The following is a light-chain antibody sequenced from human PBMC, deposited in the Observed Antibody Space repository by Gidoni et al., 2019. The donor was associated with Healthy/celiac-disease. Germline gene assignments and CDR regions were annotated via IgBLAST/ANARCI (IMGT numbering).Light chain of an antibody. CDR1: ALPKQY. CDR3: QSADSSGTYVV. V-gene: IGLV3-25*03. Sequence: SYELPQPPTVSASPGPTARITCSGDALPKQYAYWYQQKPGQAPVLVIYKDSERPSGIPERFSGSSSGTTVTLTISGVQAEDEADYYCQSADSSGTYVVFGGGTKLTVL. CDR2: KDS. J-gene: IGLJ2*01.